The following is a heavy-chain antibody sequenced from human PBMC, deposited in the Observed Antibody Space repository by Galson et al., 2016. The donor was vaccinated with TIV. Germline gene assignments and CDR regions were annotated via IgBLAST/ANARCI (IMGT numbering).Heavy chain of an antibody. CDR3: TRAPYGENWYFDL. CDR1: GVSINSHY. CDR2: IYYSVATNT. J-gene: IGHJ2*01. D-gene: IGHD4-17*01. V-gene: IGHV4-59*08. Sequence: SETLSLTCSVSGVSINSHYWSWIRQPPRKGLEWIASIYYSVATNTNYNPSLNSRVTISVDTSKNQVSLKLMSVTAADTAVYYCTRAPYGENWYFDLWGRGTLVTVSS.